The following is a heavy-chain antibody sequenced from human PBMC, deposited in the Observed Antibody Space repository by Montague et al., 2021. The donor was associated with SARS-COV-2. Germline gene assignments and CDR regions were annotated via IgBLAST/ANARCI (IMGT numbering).Heavy chain of an antibody. CDR3: ARVFPRWLQFDPYFDY. V-gene: IGHV4-59*01. CDR2: IYYSGST. CDR1: GGSISSYY. D-gene: IGHD5-24*01. J-gene: IGHJ4*02. Sequence: ETLSLTCTVAGGSISSYYWSWIRQPPGKGLEWIGYIYYSGSTNYNPSLKSRVTISVDTSKNQFSLKLSSVTAADTAVYYCARVFPRWLQFDPYFDYWGQRTLVTVSS.